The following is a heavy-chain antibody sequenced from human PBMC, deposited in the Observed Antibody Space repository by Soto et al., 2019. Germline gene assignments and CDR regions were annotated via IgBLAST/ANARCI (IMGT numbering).Heavy chain of an antibody. CDR1: GFTFSSSA. V-gene: IGHV3-23*01. D-gene: IGHD2-15*01. J-gene: IGHJ4*02. CDR2: ISDSGGST. CDR3: AKNKGGTCDSSSDC. Sequence: EVQLLESGGGLVQPGGSLRLSCAASGFTFSSSAMSWVRQAPGKGLEWVSVISDSGGSTYYADSVKGRFTISRDNSKNTLYLQMNSLRVEDTAIYYCAKNKGGTCDSSSDCWGQGTLVTVSS.